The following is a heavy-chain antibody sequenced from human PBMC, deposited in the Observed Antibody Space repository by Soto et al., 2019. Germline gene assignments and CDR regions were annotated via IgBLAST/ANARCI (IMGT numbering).Heavy chain of an antibody. D-gene: IGHD2-15*01. CDR1: GFTFDDYA. Sequence: EVQLVESGGGLVQPGRSLRLSCAASGFTFDDYAMHWVRQAPGKGLEWGSGIRWNTGSIGYADSVKGRLTISRDNAKNSMYLKMNSLRAEDTALYYCAKDLLGYCSGGSCYAGGFDPLGKGTLVTVSS. J-gene: IGHJ5*02. V-gene: IGHV3-9*01. CDR2: IRWNTGSI. CDR3: AKDLLGYCSGGSCYAGGFDP.